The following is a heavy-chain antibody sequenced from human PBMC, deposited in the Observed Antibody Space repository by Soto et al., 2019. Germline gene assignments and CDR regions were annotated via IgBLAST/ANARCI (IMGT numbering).Heavy chain of an antibody. CDR1: GYTFTSYY. CDR3: AREPYGSGSYRYYYGMDV. Sequence: GASVKVSCKASGYTFTSYYMHWVRQAPGQGLEWRGIINPSGGSTSYAQKFQGRVTMTRDTSTSTVYMELSSLRSEDTAVYYCAREPYGSGSYRYYYGMDVWGQGTTVTVSS. J-gene: IGHJ6*02. CDR2: INPSGGST. V-gene: IGHV1-46*01. D-gene: IGHD3-10*01.